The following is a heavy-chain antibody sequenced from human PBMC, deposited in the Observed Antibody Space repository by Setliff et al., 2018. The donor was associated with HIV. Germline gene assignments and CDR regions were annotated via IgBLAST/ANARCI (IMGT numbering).Heavy chain of an antibody. Sequence: GGSLRLSCAASGFTFDDYGMNWVRQVPGKGLEWVSGTSCGGASTGYGDSVKGRFIMSRDNAKNSVYLQMTTLKASDTARYYCASSMYASSSVLSIGVDYWGQGTLVTVSS. CDR1: GFTFDDYG. V-gene: IGHV3-20*04. CDR2: TSCGGAST. J-gene: IGHJ4*02. D-gene: IGHD6-6*01. CDR3: ASSMYASSSVLSIGVDY.